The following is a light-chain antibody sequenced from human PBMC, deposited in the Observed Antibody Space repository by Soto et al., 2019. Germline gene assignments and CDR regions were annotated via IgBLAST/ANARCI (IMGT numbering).Light chain of an antibody. V-gene: IGLV1-47*01. J-gene: IGLJ2*01. CDR1: SSNIGSNY. CDR2: RTS. CDR3: AAWDDSLSGVV. Sequence: QSVLTQPPSASGTPGQRVTISCSGSSSNIGSNYVYWYQQLPGTVPQLLIYRTSERPSGVPDRFSGSKSGTSASLAISGLRSEDEADYCGAAWDDSLSGVVFGGGTKLTVL.